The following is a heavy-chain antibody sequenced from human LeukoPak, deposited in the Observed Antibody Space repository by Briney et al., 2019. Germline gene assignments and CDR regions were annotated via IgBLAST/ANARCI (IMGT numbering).Heavy chain of an antibody. D-gene: IGHD5-18*01. CDR2: IYDSGST. V-gene: IGHV4-59*01. Sequence: PSETLSLTCTVSDGSISSYYWSWIRQPPGKGLEWIGHIYDSGSTNYNPSLKSRVTISVDTSKNQFSLKLSSVTAADTAVYYCARSGYSHRFDYWGQGTLVTVSS. CDR3: ARSGYSHRFDY. J-gene: IGHJ4*02. CDR1: DGSISSYY.